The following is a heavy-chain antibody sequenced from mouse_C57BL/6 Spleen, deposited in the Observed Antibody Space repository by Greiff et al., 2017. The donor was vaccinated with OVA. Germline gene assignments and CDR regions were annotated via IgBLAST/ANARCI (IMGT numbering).Heavy chain of an antibody. V-gene: IGHV5-9-1*02. Sequence: EVKLMESGEGLVKPGGSLKLSCAASGFTFSSYAMSWVRQTPEKRLEWVAYISSGGDYIYYADTVKGRFTISRDNARNTLYLQMSSLKSEDTAMYYCTIYDGYYVFAYWGQGTLVTVSA. CDR1: GFTFSSYA. D-gene: IGHD2-3*01. CDR2: ISSGGDYI. J-gene: IGHJ3*01. CDR3: TIYDGYYVFAY.